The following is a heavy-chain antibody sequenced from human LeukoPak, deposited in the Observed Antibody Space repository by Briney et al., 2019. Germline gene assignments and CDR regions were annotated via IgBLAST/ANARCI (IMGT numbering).Heavy chain of an antibody. V-gene: IGHV3-30-3*01. D-gene: IGHD3-22*01. J-gene: IGHJ4*02. CDR2: ISYDGSNK. Sequence: GGSLRLSCAASGFTFTNYAMHWVRQAPGKGLEWVGLISYDGSNKYYADSVKGRFTISRDNSKNTLYLQMNSLRAEDTAVYYCARDPDYDSSGYPDYWGQGTLVTVSS. CDR3: ARDPDYDSSGYPDY. CDR1: GFTFTNYA.